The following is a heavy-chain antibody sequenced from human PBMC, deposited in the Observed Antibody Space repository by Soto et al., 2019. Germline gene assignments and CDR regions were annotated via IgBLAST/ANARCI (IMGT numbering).Heavy chain of an antibody. CDR2: IYPDDSHT. D-gene: IGHD2-2*01. CDR1: GYSFTRQW. CDR3: ATLRALHYCTSTSCRAFDI. V-gene: IGHV5-51*01. J-gene: IGHJ3*02. Sequence: LGESLKISCKGSGYSFTRQWLAWVRQMPGKGLECMGIIYPDDSHTRYSPSFQGQVTISADKSVSTAYLQWSSLKASDTAMYYCATLRALHYCTSTSCRAFDIWGQGTRVTVSS.